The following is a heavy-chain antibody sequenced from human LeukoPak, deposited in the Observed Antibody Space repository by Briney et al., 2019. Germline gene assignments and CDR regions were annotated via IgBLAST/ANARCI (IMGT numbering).Heavy chain of an antibody. V-gene: IGHV4-61*01. J-gene: IGHJ6*02. Sequence: PSETLSLTCTVSGGSVSSGSYYWSWIRQPPGKGPEWIGYIYYSGSTNYNPSLKSRVTISVDTSKNQFSLKLSSVTAADTAVYHCARDNWNYGSSMDVWGQGTTVTVSS. D-gene: IGHD1-7*01. CDR2: IYYSGST. CDR1: GGSVSSGSYY. CDR3: ARDNWNYGSSMDV.